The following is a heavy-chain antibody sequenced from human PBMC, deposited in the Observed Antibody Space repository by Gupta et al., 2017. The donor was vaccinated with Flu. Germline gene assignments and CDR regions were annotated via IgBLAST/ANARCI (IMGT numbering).Heavy chain of an antibody. J-gene: IGHJ2*01. CDR1: GGSISTYY. CDR3: ARPHNWARGPDWHVDL. CDR2: MHTNGIV. V-gene: IGHV4-4*08. D-gene: IGHD1-20*01. Sequence: QVQLQESGPRLVKPSETLSLTCNVSGGSISTYYWSWIRQPPGKGLEWIGYMHTNGIVNYKPSLKGRVTMSGDTSKNQLSLTVTSVTAADTAVYYCARPHNWARGPDWHVDLWGRGTLVIISS.